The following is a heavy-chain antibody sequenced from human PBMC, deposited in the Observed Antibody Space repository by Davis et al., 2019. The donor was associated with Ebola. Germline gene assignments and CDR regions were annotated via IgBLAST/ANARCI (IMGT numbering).Heavy chain of an antibody. V-gene: IGHV3-11*01. J-gene: IGHJ5*02. Sequence: PGGSLRLSCAASGSTISGYYMTWIRQAPGKGLEWVSHISGSGSLIYYADSVKGRFTISRDDAENSLYLQMNSLTAEDTALYFCARGQHGDYGWSDPWGQGILVTVSS. CDR3: ARGQHGDYGWSDP. CDR2: ISGSGSLI. CDR1: GSTISGYY. D-gene: IGHD4-17*01.